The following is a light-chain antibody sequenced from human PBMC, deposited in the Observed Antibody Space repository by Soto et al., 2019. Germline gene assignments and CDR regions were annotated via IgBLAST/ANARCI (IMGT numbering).Light chain of an antibody. Sequence: DIQVTQSPSSVSASVGDRVTITCRASQGINRWLAWYQQKPGKAPKLLIYTASRLQSGVPSRFSGSGSGTDFTLTISNLQPEDFATYYCLLASSFPLTFGGGTKVEIK. J-gene: IGKJ4*01. V-gene: IGKV1D-12*01. CDR1: QGINRW. CDR3: LLASSFPLT. CDR2: TAS.